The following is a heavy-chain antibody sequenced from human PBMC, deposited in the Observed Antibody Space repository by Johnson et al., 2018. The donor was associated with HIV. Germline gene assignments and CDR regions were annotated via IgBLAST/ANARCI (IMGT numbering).Heavy chain of an antibody. D-gene: IGHD3-16*01. CDR2: MWYDGSNK. V-gene: IGHV3-33*01. CDR3: ARANLSPFGGVNDAFDV. J-gene: IGHJ3*01. Sequence: QVQLVESGGGVVQPGRSLRLSCAASGFTFSTYGMHWVRQAPGKGLEWVAVMWYDGSNKYYADSVKGRFTISRDNSKNILYLQMNSLRPEDTAVYYCARANLSPFGGVNDAFDVWGQGTMVTVSS. CDR1: GFTFSTYG.